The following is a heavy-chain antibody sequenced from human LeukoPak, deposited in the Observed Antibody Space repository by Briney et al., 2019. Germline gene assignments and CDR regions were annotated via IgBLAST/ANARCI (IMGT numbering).Heavy chain of an antibody. CDR3: ARVGTGSWYFDL. J-gene: IGHJ2*01. CDR1: GFTFSNYW. V-gene: IGHV3-74*01. CDR2: INPDGGRI. Sequence: GGSLRLSSAASGFTFSNYWMHWVRRAPGKELVWVSRINPDGGRISYADSVQGRFTISRDNAKNTVYLQMNSLRAEDTAVYYCARVGTGSWYFDLWGRGTLVTFSS. D-gene: IGHD3-10*01.